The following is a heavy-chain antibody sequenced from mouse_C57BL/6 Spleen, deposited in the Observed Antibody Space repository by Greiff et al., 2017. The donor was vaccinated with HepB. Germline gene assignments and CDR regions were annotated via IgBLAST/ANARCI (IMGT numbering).Heavy chain of an antibody. D-gene: IGHD3-2*02. J-gene: IGHJ2*01. CDR1: GFTFSSYG. V-gene: IGHV5-6*01. Sequence: DVQLVESGGDLVKPGGSLKLSCAASGFTFSSYGMSWVRQTPDKRLEWVATISSGGSYTYYPDSVKGRFTISRDNAKNTLYLQISSLKSEDKAMYYCARRRGQLRLQDFDYWGQGTTLTVSS. CDR2: ISSGGSYT. CDR3: ARRRGQLRLQDFDY.